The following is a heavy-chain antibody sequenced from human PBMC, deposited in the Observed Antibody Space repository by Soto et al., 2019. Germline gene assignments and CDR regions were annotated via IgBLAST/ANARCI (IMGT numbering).Heavy chain of an antibody. J-gene: IGHJ6*02. CDR1: GGTFSSYT. Sequence: QVQLVQSGAEVKKPGSSVKVSCKASGGTFSSYTISWVRQAPGQGLEWMGRIIPILGIANYAQKFQGRVTITADKSTSTAYIELSSLRSENTAVYYCASGEYCSSTSCYENYYYGMDVWGQGTTVTVSS. D-gene: IGHD2-2*01. CDR2: IIPILGIA. V-gene: IGHV1-69*02. CDR3: ASGEYCSSTSCYENYYYGMDV.